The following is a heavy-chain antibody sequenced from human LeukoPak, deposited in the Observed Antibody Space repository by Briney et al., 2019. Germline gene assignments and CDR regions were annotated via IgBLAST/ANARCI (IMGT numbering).Heavy chain of an antibody. V-gene: IGHV5-51*01. CDR3: ARPGYRSRYFDY. J-gene: IGHJ4*01. CDR2: INPGDSET. CDR1: GYTFTDYW. D-gene: IGHD6-19*01. Sequence: GESLKISCQGSGYTFTDYWIGWVRQVPGKGLEWMGSINPGDSETKYSPSFLGQVTISADKSISTAYLQWSSLKASDTAMYYCARPGYRSRYFDYWGHGALVTVSS.